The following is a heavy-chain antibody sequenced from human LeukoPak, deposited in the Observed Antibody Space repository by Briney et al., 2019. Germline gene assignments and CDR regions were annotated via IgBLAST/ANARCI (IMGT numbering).Heavy chain of an antibody. CDR1: GGSISSYY. J-gene: IGHJ4*02. V-gene: IGHV4-59*01. D-gene: IGHD3-9*01. CDR3: ARGVPHSDILTGYYVLDY. CDR2: IYYSGST. Sequence: PSETLSLTCTVSGGSISSYYWSWIRQPPGKGLEWIGYIYYSGSTNYNPSLKSRVTISVDTTKNQFSLKLRSVTAADAAVYYCARGVPHSDILTGYYVLDYWGQGTLVTVSS.